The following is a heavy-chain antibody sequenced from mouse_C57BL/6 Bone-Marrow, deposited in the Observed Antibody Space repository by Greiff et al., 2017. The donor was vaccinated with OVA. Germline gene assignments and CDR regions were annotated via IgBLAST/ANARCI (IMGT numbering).Heavy chain of an antibody. J-gene: IGHJ2*01. CDR1: GYTFTSYT. V-gene: IGHV1-4*01. CDR2: INPSSGDT. CDR3: GTVAL. Sequence: QVQLQQSGAELARPGASVKMSCKASGYTFTSYTMHLVNHRPGPGLEWIGYINPSSGDTKYNQKFKDKATLTADKSSSTAYMQLSSLTSEDSAFYYYGTVALWGQGTTLTVSS.